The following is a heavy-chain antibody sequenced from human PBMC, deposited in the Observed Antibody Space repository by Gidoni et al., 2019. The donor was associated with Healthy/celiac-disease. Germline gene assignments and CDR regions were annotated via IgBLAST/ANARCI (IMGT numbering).Heavy chain of an antibody. Sequence: QVQLVQSGAEVKKPGASVKVSCKASGYTFTSYDINWVRQATGQGLEWMGWMNPNSGNTGYAQKFQGRVTMTRNTSISTAYMELSSLRSEDTAVYYCARGPHVAWNTITNRSHDYGEHWGQGTLVTVSS. CDR3: ARGPHVAWNTITNRSHDYGEH. CDR1: GYTFTSYD. V-gene: IGHV1-8*01. D-gene: IGHD4-17*01. CDR2: MNPNSGNT. J-gene: IGHJ4*02.